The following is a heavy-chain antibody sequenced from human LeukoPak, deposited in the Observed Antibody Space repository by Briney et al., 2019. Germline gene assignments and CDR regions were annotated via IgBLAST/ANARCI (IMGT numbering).Heavy chain of an antibody. Sequence: PGGSLRLYCAASRFTFSTYSMNWVRQAPERGREWVSYISSTSTNMYYKDSVKGRFTISRDNAKNSLYLHMTSLRAEDTAVYYCVRNDGDDAFDIWGQGTRVTVSS. J-gene: IGHJ3*02. V-gene: IGHV3-48*01. CDR3: VRNDGDDAFDI. CDR2: ISSTSTNM. CDR1: RFTFSTYS. D-gene: IGHD4-17*01.